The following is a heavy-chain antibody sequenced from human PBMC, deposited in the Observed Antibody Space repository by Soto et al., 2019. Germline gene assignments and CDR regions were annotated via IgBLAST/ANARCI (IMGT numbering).Heavy chain of an antibody. Sequence: QVQLQQWGAGLLKPSETLSLTCAVYGGSFSGYYWSWIRQPPGKGLEWIGEINHSGSTNYNPSLKRRVTISVDTSKNQFSLKLSSVTAADTAVYYCARGLSSSSWFHYYYYYYMDVWGKGTTVTVSS. V-gene: IGHV4-34*01. CDR3: ARGLSSSSWFHYYYYYYMDV. D-gene: IGHD6-13*01. CDR1: GGSFSGYY. CDR2: INHSGST. J-gene: IGHJ6*03.